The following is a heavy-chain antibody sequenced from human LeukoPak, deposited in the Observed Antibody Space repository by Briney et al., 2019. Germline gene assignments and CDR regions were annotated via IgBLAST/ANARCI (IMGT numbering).Heavy chain of an antibody. J-gene: IGHJ2*01. Sequence: PGGSLTLSCAASGFAFSSDWMHWVPQAPGKGRVWFSRINSDGSSTTYADSVKGRFTISRDNAKNTLYLQMNSLRAEDTALYYCASRWWYFDLWGRGTLVTVSS. V-gene: IGHV3-74*03. D-gene: IGHD6-13*01. CDR2: INSDGSST. CDR3: ASRWWYFDL. CDR1: GFAFSSDW.